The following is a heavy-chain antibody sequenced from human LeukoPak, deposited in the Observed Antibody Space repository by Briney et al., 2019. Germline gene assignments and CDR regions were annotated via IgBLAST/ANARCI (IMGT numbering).Heavy chain of an antibody. J-gene: IGHJ4*02. Sequence: GGSLRLSCAASGFTFSSYSMNWVRQAPGKGLEWVSSISTSSSYIYYADSVKGRFTISRDNAKNSLYLQMNNLRAEDTAVYYCARVSGTFGELYWGQGTLVTVSS. D-gene: IGHD3-10*01. CDR3: ARVSGTFGELY. CDR1: GFTFSSYS. V-gene: IGHV3-21*01. CDR2: ISTSSSYI.